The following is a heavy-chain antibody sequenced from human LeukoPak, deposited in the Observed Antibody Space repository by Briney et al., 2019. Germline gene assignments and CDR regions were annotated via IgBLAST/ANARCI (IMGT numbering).Heavy chain of an antibody. CDR2: ISGSGGTT. Sequence: GGSLRLSXAASGFIFSNYAMSWVRQAPGKGLEWVSAISGSGGTTYYADSVKGRFTISRDNSKTTVYLQMSSLRVEDTAVYYCAHPGVLIPLWGLGTLVTVSS. CDR1: GFIFSNYA. V-gene: IGHV3-23*01. J-gene: IGHJ4*02. D-gene: IGHD4/OR15-4a*01. CDR3: AHPGVLIPL.